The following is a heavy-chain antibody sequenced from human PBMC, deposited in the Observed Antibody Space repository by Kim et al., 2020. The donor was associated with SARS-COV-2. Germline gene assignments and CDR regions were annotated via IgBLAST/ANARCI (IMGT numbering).Heavy chain of an antibody. D-gene: IGHD6-19*01. Sequence: GGSLRLSCAASGFTFSTYRIHWVRQAPGKGLEWVAVISYDGSNKYYADSVKGRFTISRDNSKNTLYLQMDSLRAEDTAVYYCRGVAGDFDYWGQGTLVTVSS. V-gene: IGHV3-30*04. CDR2: ISYDGSNK. CDR1: GFTFSTYR. CDR3: RGVAGDFDY. J-gene: IGHJ4*02.